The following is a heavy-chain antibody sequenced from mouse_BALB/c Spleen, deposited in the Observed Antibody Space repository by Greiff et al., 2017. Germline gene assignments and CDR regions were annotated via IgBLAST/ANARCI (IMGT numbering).Heavy chain of an antibody. Sequence: EVHLVESGGGLVKPGGSLKLSCAASGFTFSSYAMSWVRQTPEKRLEWVASISSGGSTYYPDSVKGRFTISRDNARNILYLQMSSLRSEDTAMYYCARRWPDWYFDVWGAGTTVTVSS. D-gene: IGHD2-3*01. CDR2: ISSGGST. CDR3: ARRWPDWYFDV. J-gene: IGHJ1*01. V-gene: IGHV5-6-5*01. CDR1: GFTFSSYA.